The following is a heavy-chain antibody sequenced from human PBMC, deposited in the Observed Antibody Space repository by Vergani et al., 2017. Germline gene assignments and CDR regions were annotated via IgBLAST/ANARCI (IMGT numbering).Heavy chain of an antibody. J-gene: IGHJ4*02. Sequence: QVQLVQSGAEVKKPGASVKVSCKASGYTFTSYYMHWVRQAPGQGLEWMGIINPSGGSTSYAQKFQGRVTITRDTSASTAYMELSSLRSEDTAVYYCARPSSYCSSTSCYKGYFDYWGQGTLVTVSS. CDR2: INPSGGST. CDR1: GYTFTSYY. CDR3: ARPSSYCSSTSCYKGYFDY. V-gene: IGHV1-46*01. D-gene: IGHD2-2*02.